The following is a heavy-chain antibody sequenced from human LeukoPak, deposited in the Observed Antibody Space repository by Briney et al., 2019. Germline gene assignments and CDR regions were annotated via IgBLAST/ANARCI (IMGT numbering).Heavy chain of an antibody. CDR3: ARVVRSDGYNLYYFDY. V-gene: IGHV4-59*08. Sequence: SETLSLTCTVSGGSISSYYWSWIRQPPGKGLEWIGYIYYSGSTNYNPSLKSRVTISVDTSKNQFSLKLSSVTAADTAVYYCARVVRSDGYNLYYFDYWGQGTLVTVSS. D-gene: IGHD5-24*01. CDR1: GGSISSYY. J-gene: IGHJ4*02. CDR2: IYYSGST.